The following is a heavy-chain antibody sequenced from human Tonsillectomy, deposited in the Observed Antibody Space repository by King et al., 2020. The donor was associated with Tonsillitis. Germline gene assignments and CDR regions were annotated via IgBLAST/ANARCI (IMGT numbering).Heavy chain of an antibody. D-gene: IGHD3-3*01. CDR1: GFTFSDYY. J-gene: IGHJ6*02. CDR3: VGSSGKYYYYYGMDV. CDR2: ISSSGSTI. V-gene: IGHV3-11*01. Sequence: QLVQSGGGLVKPGGSLRLSCAASGFTFSDYYMSWIRQAPGKGLEWVSYISSSGSTIYYADSVNGRFTISRDNAKNSLYLQMNSLRAEDTAVYYCVGSSGKYYYYYGMDVWGQGTTVTVSS.